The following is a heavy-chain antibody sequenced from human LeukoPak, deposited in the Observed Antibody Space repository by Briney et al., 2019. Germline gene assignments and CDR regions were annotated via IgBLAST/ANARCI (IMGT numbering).Heavy chain of an antibody. CDR2: ISSSSSYI. Sequence: PGGSLRLSCAASGFTFSSYSMNWVRQAPGKGLEWVSSISSSSSYIYYADSVKGRFTISRDNAKNSLYLQMNSLRAEDTAVYYCARDLAPASYAFDIWGQGTMDTVSS. CDR3: ARDLAPASYAFDI. CDR1: GFTFSSYS. J-gene: IGHJ3*02. V-gene: IGHV3-21*01.